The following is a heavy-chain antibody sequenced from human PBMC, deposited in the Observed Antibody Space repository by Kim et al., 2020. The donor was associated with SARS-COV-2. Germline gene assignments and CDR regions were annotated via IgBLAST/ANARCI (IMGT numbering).Heavy chain of an antibody. CDR3: ARVPDIVVVTAMDD. CDR1: GFTFSSYS. J-gene: IGHJ4*02. V-gene: IGHV3-48*04. CDR2: ISSSSSTI. Sequence: GGSLRLSCAASGFTFSSYSMNWVRQAPGKGLEWVSYISSSSSTIYYADSVKGRFTISRDNAKNSLYLQMNSLRAEDTAVYYCARVPDIVVVTAMDDWGQGTLVTTSS. D-gene: IGHD2-21*02.